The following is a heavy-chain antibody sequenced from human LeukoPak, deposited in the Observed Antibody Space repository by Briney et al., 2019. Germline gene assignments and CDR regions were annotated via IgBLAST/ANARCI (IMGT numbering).Heavy chain of an antibody. Sequence: GGSLRLSCAASGFTFSSYAMSWVRQAPGKGLEWVSAISGSGGSTYYADSVKGRFTISRDNSKNTLYLQMNSLRAEDTAMYYCARDRRAVVGPGDFDYWGQGTLVTVSS. CDR3: ARDRRAVVGPGDFDY. D-gene: IGHD2-15*01. J-gene: IGHJ4*02. V-gene: IGHV3-23*01. CDR2: ISGSGGST. CDR1: GFTFSSYA.